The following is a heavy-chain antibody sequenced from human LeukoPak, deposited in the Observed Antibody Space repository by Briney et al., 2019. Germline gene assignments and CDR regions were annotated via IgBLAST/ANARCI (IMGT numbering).Heavy chain of an antibody. V-gene: IGHV3-72*01. Sequence: PGGSLRLSCAASGFAFSDHYMDWVRQTPGKGLEWIGRTRNKVHSYTTEYAASVKGRFTISRDDSKHSLYLQMNSLKTEDTAVYYCARGAYCSGGACPDAFDIWGQGTMVTASS. CDR3: ARGAYCSGGACPDAFDI. CDR2: TRNKVHSYTT. D-gene: IGHD2-15*01. J-gene: IGHJ3*02. CDR1: GFAFSDHY.